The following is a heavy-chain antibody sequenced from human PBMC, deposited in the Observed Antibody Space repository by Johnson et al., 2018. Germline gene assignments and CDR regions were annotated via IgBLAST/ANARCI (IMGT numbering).Heavy chain of an antibody. J-gene: IGHJ6*02. Sequence: QVQLVQSGAEVKKPGSSVKVSCKASGGTFSSYAISWVRQAPGQGLEWMGGIIPIFGTANYAQKFQGRVTITADESTSTAYMELSSLRSEDTAGYYCASLGQRVGDYYYGMDVWGQGTTVTVSS. CDR1: GGTFSSYA. CDR2: IIPIFGTA. D-gene: IGHD6-6*01. V-gene: IGHV1-69*12. CDR3: ASLGQRVGDYYYGMDV.